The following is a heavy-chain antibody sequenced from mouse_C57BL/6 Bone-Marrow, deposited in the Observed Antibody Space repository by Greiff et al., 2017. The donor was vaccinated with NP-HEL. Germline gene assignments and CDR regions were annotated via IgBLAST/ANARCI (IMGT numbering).Heavy chain of an antibody. D-gene: IGHD1-1*01. Sequence: EVQVVESGGDLVKPGGSLKLSCAASGFTFSSYGMSWVRQTPDKRLEWVATISSGGSYTYYPDSVTGRFTISRDNAKNTLYLQMSSLKSEDTAMYYCARHGYYGSPYFDYWGQGTTLTVSS. V-gene: IGHV5-6*01. CDR1: GFTFSSYG. J-gene: IGHJ2*01. CDR2: ISSGGSYT. CDR3: ARHGYYGSPYFDY.